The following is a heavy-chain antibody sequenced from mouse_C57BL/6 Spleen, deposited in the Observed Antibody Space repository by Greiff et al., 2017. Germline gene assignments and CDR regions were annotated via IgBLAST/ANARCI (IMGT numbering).Heavy chain of an antibody. Sequence: QVQLQQPGAELVKPGASVKLSCKASGYTFTSYWMHWVKQRPGQGLEWIGMIHPNSGSTNYNEKFKSKATLTVDKSSSTAYMQLSSLTSEDSAVXYCARERVYYGSSVDYWGKGTTLTVSS. CDR2: IHPNSGST. J-gene: IGHJ2*01. CDR1: GYTFTSYW. D-gene: IGHD1-1*01. V-gene: IGHV1-64*01. CDR3: ARERVYYGSSVDY.